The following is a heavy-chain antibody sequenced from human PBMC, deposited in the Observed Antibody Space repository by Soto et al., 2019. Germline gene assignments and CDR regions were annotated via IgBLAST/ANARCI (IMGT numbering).Heavy chain of an antibody. D-gene: IGHD3-16*01. CDR3: AKGGGGVPTQYYFDY. CDR2: ISGSGGST. J-gene: IGHJ4*02. Sequence: GGSLRLSCAASGFTFSSYAMSWVRQAPGKGLEWVSAISGSGGSTYYADSVKGRFTISRDNSKNTLYLQMNRLRAEDTPVYAGAKGGGGVPTQYYFDYWGRGTLVTVSS. CDR1: GFTFSSYA. V-gene: IGHV3-23*01.